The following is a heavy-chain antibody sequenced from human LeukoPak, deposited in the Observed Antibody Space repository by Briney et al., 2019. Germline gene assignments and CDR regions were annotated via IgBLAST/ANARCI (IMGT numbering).Heavy chain of an antibody. V-gene: IGHV4-38-2*01. J-gene: IGHJ4*02. CDR2: IYHSGST. Sequence: SETLSLTCAVSGYSISSGYYWGWIRQPPGKGLEWIGSIYHSGSTYYNPSLKSRVTISVDTSKNPFSLKLSSVTAADTAVYYCARLSTIFGVAKGTFDYWGQGTLVTVSS. CDR3: ARLSTIFGVAKGTFDY. CDR1: GYSISSGYY. D-gene: IGHD3-3*01.